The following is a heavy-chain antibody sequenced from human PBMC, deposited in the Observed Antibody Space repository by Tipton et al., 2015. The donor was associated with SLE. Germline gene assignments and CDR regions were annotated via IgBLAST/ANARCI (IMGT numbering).Heavy chain of an antibody. CDR1: GGSISSGSYY. D-gene: IGHD1-26*01. CDR3: ARVRRSRSGCYPGAFDI. V-gene: IGHV4-61*01. Sequence: TLSLTCTVSGGSISSGSYYCSWIRQPPGKGLEWIGYIYYSGSTNYNPALKRRGTISVDTSKNQFSLKMSSVTAADTAVYYCARVRRSRSGCYPGAFDIWGQGTMVTVSS. CDR2: IYYSGST. J-gene: IGHJ3*02.